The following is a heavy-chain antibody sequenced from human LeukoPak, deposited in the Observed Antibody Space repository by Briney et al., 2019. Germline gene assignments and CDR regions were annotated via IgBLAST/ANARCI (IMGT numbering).Heavy chain of an antibody. V-gene: IGHV3-21*01. CDR2: ISSSSSYI. Sequence: GGSLRLSCAASGFTFSSYSMNWVRQAPGKGLEWVSFISSSSSYIYYADSVKGRFTISRDNAKNSLYLQMNSLRAEDTAVYYCARGILTGAFDIWGQGTMVTVSS. CDR1: GFTFSSYS. CDR3: ARGILTGAFDI. J-gene: IGHJ3*02.